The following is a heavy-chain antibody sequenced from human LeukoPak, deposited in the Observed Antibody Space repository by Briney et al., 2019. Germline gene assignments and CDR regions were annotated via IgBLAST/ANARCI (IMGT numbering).Heavy chain of an antibody. V-gene: IGHV3-21*01. CDR1: GFTFSSYS. CDR2: ISSSSSYI. D-gene: IGHD3-22*01. CDR3: ARDATSRMYYYDSSGYGDY. Sequence: GGSLRLSCAASGFTFSSYSMNWVRQAPGKGLEWVSSISSSSSYIYYADSVKGRFTISRDNAKNSLYLQMNSLRAEDTAVYYCARDATSRMYYYDSSGYGDYWGQGTLVTVSS. J-gene: IGHJ4*02.